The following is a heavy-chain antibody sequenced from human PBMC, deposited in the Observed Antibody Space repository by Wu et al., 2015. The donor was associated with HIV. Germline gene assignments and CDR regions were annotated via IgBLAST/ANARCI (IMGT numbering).Heavy chain of an antibody. CDR3: ARSARTDRPPQDYYYYMDV. CDR1: GYTFTGYY. J-gene: IGHJ6*03. Sequence: QVQLVQSGAEVKKPGASVKVSCKASGYTFTGYYMHWVRQAPGQGLEWMGWINPNSGGTNYAQKFQGRVTMTRDTSISTAYMELSRLRSDDTAVYYCARSARTDRPPQDYYYYMDVWGKGTTVTVSS. V-gene: IGHV1-2*02. CDR2: INPNSGGT. D-gene: IGHD1-1*01.